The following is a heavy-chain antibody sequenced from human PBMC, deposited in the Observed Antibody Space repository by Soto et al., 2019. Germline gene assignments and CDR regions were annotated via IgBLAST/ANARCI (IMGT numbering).Heavy chain of an antibody. CDR2: ISYGGDNT. V-gene: IGHV3-30-3*01. CDR1: GFTVSTYA. D-gene: IGHD3-22*01. CDR3: ARDREVTMRSFDY. Sequence: QVQMVESGGGVVQPGRSLRLYCAVSGFTVSTYAMHWVRQAPGKGLEWVAVISYGGDNTYFADSVKGRFTISSDKSKNTLYLQMNSLRTEDTAVYYCARDREVTMRSFDYWGQGTLVTVSS. J-gene: IGHJ4*02.